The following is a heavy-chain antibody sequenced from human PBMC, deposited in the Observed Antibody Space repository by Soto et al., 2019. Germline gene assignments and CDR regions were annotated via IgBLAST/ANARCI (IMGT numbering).Heavy chain of an antibody. CDR1: GGTFSSYA. CDR2: IIPIFGTA. J-gene: IGHJ3*02. Sequence: ASVKVSCKASGGTFSSYAISWVRQAPGQGLEWMGGIIPIFGTANYAQKFQGRVTITADESTSTAYMELSSLRSEDTAVYYCAREKARAFDIWGQGTMVTVSS. CDR3: AREKARAFDI. V-gene: IGHV1-69*13.